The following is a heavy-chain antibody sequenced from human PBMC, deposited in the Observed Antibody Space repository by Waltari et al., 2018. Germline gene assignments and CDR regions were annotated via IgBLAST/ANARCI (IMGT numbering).Heavy chain of an antibody. J-gene: IGHJ4*02. CDR2: ISWDGGST. D-gene: IGHD1-26*01. CDR3: AKESKPQTIVGAPIDY. Sequence: LEWVSLISWDGGSTYYADSVKGRFTISRDNSKNSLYLQMNSLRAEDTALYYCAKESKPQTIVGAPIDYWGQGTLVTVSS. V-gene: IGHV3-43D*04.